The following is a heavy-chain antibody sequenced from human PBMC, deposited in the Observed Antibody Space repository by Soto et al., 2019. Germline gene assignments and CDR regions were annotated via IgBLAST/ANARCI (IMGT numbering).Heavy chain of an antibody. J-gene: IGHJ5*02. D-gene: IGHD3-3*01. CDR1: RYTFTSYA. V-gene: IGHV1-3*01. CDR2: INAGNGNT. Sequence: GASVQVSCKACRYTFTSYARHWVRQAPGQRLEWMGWINAGNGNTKYSQKFQGRVTITRDTSASTAYMELSSLRSEDTAVYYCAKGSITILGVVIAASNNWFDPWGKGTLVTVSS. CDR3: AKGSITILGVVIAASNNWFDP.